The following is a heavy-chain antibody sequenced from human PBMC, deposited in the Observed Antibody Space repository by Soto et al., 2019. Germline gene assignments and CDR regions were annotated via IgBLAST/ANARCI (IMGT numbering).Heavy chain of an antibody. CDR3: AREIFGDFWSALEV. J-gene: IGHJ6*02. V-gene: IGHV3-33*01. CDR2: IWYDGSNK. Sequence: SLRLSCAASGFTFSSYGMHWVRQAPGKGLEWVAVIWYDGSNKYYADSVKGRFTISRDNSKNTLYLQTNSLRAEDTAVYYCAREIFGDFWSALEVWGQGTMVTVSS. CDR1: GFTFSSYG. D-gene: IGHD3-3*01.